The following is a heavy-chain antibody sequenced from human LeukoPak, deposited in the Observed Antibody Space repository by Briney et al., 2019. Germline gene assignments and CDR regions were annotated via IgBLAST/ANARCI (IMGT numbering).Heavy chain of an antibody. CDR1: GFTFSSYG. V-gene: IGHV3-30*02. J-gene: IGHJ1*01. D-gene: IGHD2-15*01. Sequence: PGGSLRLSCAASGFTFSSYGMHWVRQAPGKGLEWVAFIRYDGSYKYYADSVKGRFTISRDNSKNTLYLQMNSLRAEDAAVYYCAKDPPSGYCSGGSCYSYFQHWGQGTLVTVSS. CDR2: IRYDGSYK. CDR3: AKDPPSGYCSGGSCYSYFQH.